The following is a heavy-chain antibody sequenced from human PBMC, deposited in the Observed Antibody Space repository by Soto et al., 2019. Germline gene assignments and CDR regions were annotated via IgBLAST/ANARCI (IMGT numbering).Heavy chain of an antibody. Sequence: ASVKVSCKASGYTFTSYAMHWVRQAPGQRLEWMGWINAGNGNTKYSQKFQGRVTITRDTSASTAYMKLSSLRSDDTAVYYCATPFITMVRGVILSGFDPWGQGTRVTVSS. J-gene: IGHJ5*02. CDR3: ATPFITMVRGVILSGFDP. CDR1: GYTFTSYA. D-gene: IGHD3-10*01. V-gene: IGHV1-3*01. CDR2: INAGNGNT.